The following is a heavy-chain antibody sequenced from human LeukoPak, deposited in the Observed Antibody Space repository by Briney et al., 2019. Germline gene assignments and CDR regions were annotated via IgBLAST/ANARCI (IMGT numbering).Heavy chain of an antibody. CDR3: EGTYYYDSSDDY. CDR2: ISGSGTST. V-gene: IGHV3-23*01. J-gene: IGHJ4*02. Sequence: GGSLRLSCAASGFTFRSYAMSWVRQAPGKGLEWVLAISGSGTSTYYADSVKGRFAISRDNSKNTLYLQMNSLRAEDTAVYYCEGTYYYDSSDDYWGQGTLVTVSS. D-gene: IGHD3-22*01. CDR1: GFTFRSYA.